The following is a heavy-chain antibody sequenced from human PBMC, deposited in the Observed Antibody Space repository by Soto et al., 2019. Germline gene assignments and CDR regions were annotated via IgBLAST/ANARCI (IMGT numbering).Heavy chain of an antibody. CDR3: ARERESSSSWYKGYYYYGMDV. CDR1: GYTFTSYD. Sequence: GASVKVSCKASGYTFTSYDINWVRQATGQGLEWMGWMNPNSGNTGYAQKFQGRVTMTRNTSISTAYMELSSLRSEDTAVYYCARERESSSSWYKGYYYYGMDVRGQGTTVTVSS. CDR2: MNPNSGNT. D-gene: IGHD6-13*01. J-gene: IGHJ6*02. V-gene: IGHV1-8*01.